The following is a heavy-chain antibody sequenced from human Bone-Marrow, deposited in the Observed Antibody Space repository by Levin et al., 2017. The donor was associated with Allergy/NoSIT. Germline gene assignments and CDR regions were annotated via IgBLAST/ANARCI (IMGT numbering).Heavy chain of an antibody. CDR1: GGSISSYY. V-gene: IGHV4-4*07. CDR3: ARGSDSSGYYCVFDY. J-gene: IGHJ4*02. CDR2: IYTSGST. D-gene: IGHD3-22*01. Sequence: SQTLSLTCTVSGGSISSYYWSWIRQPAGKGLEWIGRIYTSGSTNYNRSLKSRVTMSVDTSKNQFSLKLSSVTAADTAVYYCARGSDSSGYYCVFDYWGQGTLVTVSS.